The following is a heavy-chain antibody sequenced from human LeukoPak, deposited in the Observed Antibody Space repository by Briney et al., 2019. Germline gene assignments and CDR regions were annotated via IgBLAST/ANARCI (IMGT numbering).Heavy chain of an antibody. D-gene: IGHD2-15*01. CDR1: GGSISSYY. J-gene: IGHJ6*03. CDR3: ARDRCSGGSCYSRYMDV. CDR2: IYTSGST. Sequence: SETLSLTCAVSGGSISSYYWSWIRQPAGKGLEWIGRIYTSGSTNYNPSLKSRVTMSVDTSKNQFSLKLSSVTAADTAVYYCARDRCSGGSCYSRYMDVWGKGTTVTISS. V-gene: IGHV4-4*07.